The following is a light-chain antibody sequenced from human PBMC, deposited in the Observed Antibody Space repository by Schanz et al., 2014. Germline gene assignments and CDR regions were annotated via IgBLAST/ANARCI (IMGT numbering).Light chain of an antibody. CDR3: QQYYSSPET. CDR2: AAS. J-gene: IGKJ1*01. CDR1: QSISNY. Sequence: DIQMTQSPSSLSASVGDRVTITCRASQSISNYLNWYQQKPGKAPNLLIYAASSLQDGVPSSFSGSGSGTDFTLTISSLQAEDVAVYYCQQYYSSPETFGQGPKVEI. V-gene: IGKV1-39*01.